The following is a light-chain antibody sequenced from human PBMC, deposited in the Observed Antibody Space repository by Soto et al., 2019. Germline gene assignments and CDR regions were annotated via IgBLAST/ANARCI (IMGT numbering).Light chain of an antibody. CDR3: QKYTSAPLT. CDR2: AAS. V-gene: IGKV1-27*01. Sequence: DITMTQSPSSLSASVGDRVTITCRASQGISNYLSWYQQAPVKVPKLLIYAASILQSGVPPRFSGSGSGKDFTLTISSLQPEDVATYYCQKYTSAPLTFGGGTKVEIK. CDR1: QGISNY. J-gene: IGKJ4*02.